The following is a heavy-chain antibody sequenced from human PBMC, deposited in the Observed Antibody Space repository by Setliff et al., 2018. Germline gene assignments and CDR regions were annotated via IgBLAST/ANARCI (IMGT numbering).Heavy chain of an antibody. V-gene: IGHV4-59*01. D-gene: IGHD5-12*01. CDR1: DGSLSTYY. CDR3: ARGGTFRYFDF. CDR2: VYYSGTA. Sequence: PSETLSLTCTVSDGSLSTYYWSWIRQPPGKGLEFIGYVYYSGTANYSPSLRSRLTISVDTSKNQFSLKLRSVTAEDTAVYYCARGGTFRYFDFWGQGAPVTVSS. J-gene: IGHJ4*02.